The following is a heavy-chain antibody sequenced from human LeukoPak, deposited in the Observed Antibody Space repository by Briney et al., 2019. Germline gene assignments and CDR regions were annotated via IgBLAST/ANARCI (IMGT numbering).Heavy chain of an antibody. V-gene: IGHV4-31*03. J-gene: IGHJ5*02. Sequence: SETLSLTCTVSGGSISSSSYYWGWIRQPPGKGLEWIGYIYYSGSTYYNPSLKSRVTISVDTSKNQFSLKLSSVTAADTAVYYCARWGRYYDSSGYYNWFDPWGQGTLVTVSS. D-gene: IGHD3-22*01. CDR2: IYYSGST. CDR1: GGSISSSSYY. CDR3: ARWGRYYDSSGYYNWFDP.